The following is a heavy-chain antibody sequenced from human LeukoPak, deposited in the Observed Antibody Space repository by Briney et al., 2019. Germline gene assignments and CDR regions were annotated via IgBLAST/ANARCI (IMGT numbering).Heavy chain of an antibody. D-gene: IGHD3-22*01. J-gene: IGHJ4*02. CDR2: ISDSGGRT. CDR1: GITLSNYG. V-gene: IGHV3-23*01. Sequence: GGSLRLSCAVSGITLSNYGMSWVRQAPGKGLEWVAGISDSGGRTNYADSVKGRFTISRDNPKNTLYLQMNSLRAEDTAVYFCAKRGVVIRVIRVGFHKEAYYFDSWGQGALVTVCS. CDR3: AKRGVVIRVIRVGFHKEAYYFDS.